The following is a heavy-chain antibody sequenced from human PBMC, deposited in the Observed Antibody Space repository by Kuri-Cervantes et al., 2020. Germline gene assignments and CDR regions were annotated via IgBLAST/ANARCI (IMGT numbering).Heavy chain of an antibody. D-gene: IGHD6-13*01. Sequence: GGSLRLSCAASGFTFSSYGMHWVRQAPGKGLEWVAVIWYDGSNKYYADSVKGRFTISRDNSKNTLYLQMNSLRAGDTAVYYCARGDSSSWFDYYYYGMDVWGQGTTVTVSS. J-gene: IGHJ6*02. CDR2: IWYDGSNK. CDR3: ARGDSSSWFDYYYYGMDV. CDR1: GFTFSSYG. V-gene: IGHV3-33*01.